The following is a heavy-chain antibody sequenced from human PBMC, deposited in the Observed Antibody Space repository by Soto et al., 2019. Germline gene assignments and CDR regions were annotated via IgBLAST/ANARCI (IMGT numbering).Heavy chain of an antibody. CDR2: IWYDGSNK. J-gene: IGHJ1*01. CDR3: VRVPLDYGDYVGYFQH. V-gene: IGHV3-33*01. D-gene: IGHD4-17*01. CDR1: GFTFSSYG. Sequence: QVQLVESGGGVVQPGRSLRLSCAASGFTFSSYGMHWVRQAPGKGLEWVAVIWYDGSNKYYADSVKGRFTISRDNSKNTLYLQMNSLRAEDTAVYYCVRVPLDYGDYVGYFQHWGQGTLVTVSS.